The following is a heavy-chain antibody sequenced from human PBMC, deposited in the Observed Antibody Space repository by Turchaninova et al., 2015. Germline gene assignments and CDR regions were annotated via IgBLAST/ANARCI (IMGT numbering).Heavy chain of an antibody. V-gene: IGHV4-38-2*01. D-gene: IGHD6-19*01. J-gene: IGHJ4*01. CDR2: VYRSIGT. Sequence: QVQLQESGPGQVKPSETLSLSFACSGSSPRSCYYWAWTRQPPGKGLEWIGTVYRSIGTYFNPSLKSRIIMSVDTSKNQFSLKLSSVTAADTALYYCARHFGSGWQWAFDSWGHGSLVTVSS. CDR1: GSSPRSCYY. CDR3: ARHFGSGWQWAFDS.